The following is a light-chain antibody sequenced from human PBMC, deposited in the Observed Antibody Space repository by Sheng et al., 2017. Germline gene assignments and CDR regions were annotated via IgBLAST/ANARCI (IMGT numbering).Light chain of an antibody. J-gene: IGKJ1*01. CDR2: WAS. V-gene: IGKV4-1*01. CDR3: QQYYSSPRT. Sequence: DIVMTQSPESLAVSLGERATVNCTSSQTVLSSSNSKNYLAWYQHKPGQPPKLLLSWASTRESGVPDRFSGSGSVTDFSLTISSLRAEDVAVYYCQQYYSSPRTFGLGT. CDR1: QTVLSSSNSKNY.